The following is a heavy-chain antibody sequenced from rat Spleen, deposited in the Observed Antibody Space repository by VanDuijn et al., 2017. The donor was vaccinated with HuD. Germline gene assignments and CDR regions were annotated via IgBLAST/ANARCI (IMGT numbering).Heavy chain of an antibody. CDR2: ISSGGIT. Sequence: QVQLKESGPGLVQPSQTLSLTCTVSGFSLTSNGVSWVRQPPGKGLEWIAAISSGGITYYNSALKSRLSISRDTSKSQVFLKMNSLQTDDTGTYYCTIHPRYWGQGVMVTVSS. D-gene: IGHD3-1*01. V-gene: IGHV2S8*01. CDR1: GFSLTSNG. J-gene: IGHJ2*01. CDR3: TIHPRY.